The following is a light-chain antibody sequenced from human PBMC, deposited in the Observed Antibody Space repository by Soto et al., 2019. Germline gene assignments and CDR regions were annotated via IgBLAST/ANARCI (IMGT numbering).Light chain of an antibody. V-gene: IGKV3-11*01. CDR1: QSVRTY. CDR3: HQRSQWPLP. CDR2: DAS. Sequence: EIVLTQSPATLSLSPGERATLSCRASQSVRTYLAWYQQKPGQAPRLLIYDASNRATDIPDRFSGSGSGTNLPLTISSLDPEDFAVYYCHQRSQWPLPFGGGTKVEIK. J-gene: IGKJ4*01.